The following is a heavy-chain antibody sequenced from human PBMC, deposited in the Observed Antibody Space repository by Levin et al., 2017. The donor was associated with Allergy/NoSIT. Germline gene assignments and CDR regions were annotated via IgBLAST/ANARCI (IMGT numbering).Heavy chain of an antibody. Sequence: QAGGSLRLSCAASGFTFSSYDMTWVRQAPGKGLDWVSAINGSGGTTYYADSVRGRFTISRDNSKKTLYLQMDSLRAEDTAIYYCARLGGTTPEVDYWGQGTLVTVSS. CDR3: ARLGGTTPEVDY. CDR2: INGSGGTT. CDR1: GFTFSSYD. V-gene: IGHV3-23*01. J-gene: IGHJ4*02. D-gene: IGHD1-7*01.